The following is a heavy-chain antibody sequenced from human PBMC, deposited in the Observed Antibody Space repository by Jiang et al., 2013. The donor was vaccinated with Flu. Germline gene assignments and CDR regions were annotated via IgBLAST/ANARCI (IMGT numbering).Heavy chain of an antibody. CDR3: ARVGTVSGLLWFGELAPSAITGFDP. J-gene: IGHJ5*02. D-gene: IGHD3-10*01. CDR1: GYTFTSYG. CDR2: ISAYNGNT. Sequence: SGAEVKKPGASVKVSCKASGYTFTSYGISWVRQAPGQGLEWMGWISAYNGNTNYAQKLQGRVTMTTDTSTSTAYMELRSLRSDDTAVYYCARVGTVSGLLWFGELAPSAITGFDPWGQGTLVTVSS. V-gene: IGHV1-18*01.